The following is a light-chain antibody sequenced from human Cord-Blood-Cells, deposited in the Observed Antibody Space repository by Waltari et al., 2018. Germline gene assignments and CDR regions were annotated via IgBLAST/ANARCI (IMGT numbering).Light chain of an antibody. CDR2: WAS. CDR1: KSVLYSSNNKNY. V-gene: IGKV4-1*01. J-gene: IGKJ4*01. Sequence: DIVMTQSPDSLAVSLGERATINCKSSKSVLYSSNNKNYLAWYQQKPVQPPKLLIYWASTRESGVPDRFSVSGAGTDFTLSISSLQAEDVAVYYCQQYYSTPLTFGGGTKVEIK. CDR3: QQYYSTPLT.